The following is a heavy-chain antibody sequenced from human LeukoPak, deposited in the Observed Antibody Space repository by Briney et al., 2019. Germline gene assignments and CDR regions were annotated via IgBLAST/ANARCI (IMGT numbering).Heavy chain of an antibody. Sequence: PGGSLRLSCAASGFTFSDYYMSWIRQAPGKGLEWVSYISSSGSTIYYADSVKGRFTISRDNAKNSLYLQMNSLRAEGTAVYYCASRFGYSYGYPFDYWGQGTLVTVSS. CDR2: ISSSGSTI. D-gene: IGHD5-18*01. J-gene: IGHJ4*02. V-gene: IGHV3-11*01. CDR3: ASRFGYSYGYPFDY. CDR1: GFTFSDYY.